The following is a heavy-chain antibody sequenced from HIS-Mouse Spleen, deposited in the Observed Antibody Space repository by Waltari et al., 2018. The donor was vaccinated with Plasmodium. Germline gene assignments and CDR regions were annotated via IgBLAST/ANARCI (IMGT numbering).Heavy chain of an antibody. J-gene: IGHJ2*01. Sequence: EVQLVEFGGGLVQPGGSLGLSWPASGFTFSSSWMSRVRQAPGKGLEWVANIKQDGSEKYYVDSVKGRFTISRDNAKNSLYLQMNSLRAEDTAVYYCASSWYWYFDLWGRGTLVTVSS. V-gene: IGHV3-7*01. D-gene: IGHD6-13*01. CDR2: IKQDGSEK. CDR3: ASSWYWYFDL. CDR1: GFTFSSSW.